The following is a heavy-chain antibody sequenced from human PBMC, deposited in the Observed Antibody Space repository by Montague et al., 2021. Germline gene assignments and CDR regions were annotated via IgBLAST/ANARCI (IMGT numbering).Heavy chain of an antibody. CDR3: VRDRPTAWFDS. CDR2: ITSDGSDT. J-gene: IGHJ5*01. Sequence: SLRLPCAASDFSFSSLWMHWVRQAPGKGLVRVSQITSDGSDTNYADSVKGRFTISRDNAKSTLYLQMNSLRDEDTAVYYCVRDRPTAWFDSWGQGTLVTVSS. D-gene: IGHD5-18*01. V-gene: IGHV3-74*01. CDR1: DFSFSSLW.